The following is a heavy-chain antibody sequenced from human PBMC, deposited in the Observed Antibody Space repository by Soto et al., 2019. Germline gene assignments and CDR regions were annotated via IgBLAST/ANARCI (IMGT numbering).Heavy chain of an antibody. V-gene: IGHV3-23*01. CDR1: GGSIRDYF. D-gene: IGHD1-26*01. CDR2: IHGSGETT. J-gene: IGHJ3*01. CDR3: ARRSSGSYYAAFDV. Sequence: PSETLSLTCTVSGGSIRDYFWTWVRQAPGKGLEWVSSIHGSGETTYYAESVKGRFIISRDNSKNTLYLQMDSLTADDTAVYFCARRSSGSYYAAFDVWGQGTMVTVSS.